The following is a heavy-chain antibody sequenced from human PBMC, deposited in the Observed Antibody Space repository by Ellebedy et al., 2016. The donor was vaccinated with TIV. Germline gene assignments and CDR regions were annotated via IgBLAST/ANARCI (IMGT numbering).Heavy chain of an antibody. J-gene: IGHJ4*02. V-gene: IGHV4-34*01. CDR1: GGSFSGYY. CDR2: INPSGST. D-gene: IGHD3-9*01. CDR3: ARQGMARYFDWTFDY. Sequence: MPSETLSLTCAVYGGSFSGYYWSWIRQPPGKGLEWIGEINPSGSTNYNPSLKSRVTISVDTSTNQFSLNLTSVTAADTAVYYCARQGMARYFDWTFDYWGQGTLVTVSS.